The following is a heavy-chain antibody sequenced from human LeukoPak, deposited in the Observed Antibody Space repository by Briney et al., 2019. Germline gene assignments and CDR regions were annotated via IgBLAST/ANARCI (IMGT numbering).Heavy chain of an antibody. CDR3: AKDKADIVVVPAANDYYYYYMDV. CDR1: GFTFSSHG. Sequence: PGGSLRLSCAVSGFTFSSHGMHWVRQAPGKGLEWVAAISYDGSKQYYADSVKGRFTISRDNSKNTLYLQMNSLRAEDTAVYYCAKDKADIVVVPAANDYYYYYMDVWGKGTTVTISS. V-gene: IGHV3-30*18. D-gene: IGHD2-2*01. J-gene: IGHJ6*03. CDR2: ISYDGSKQ.